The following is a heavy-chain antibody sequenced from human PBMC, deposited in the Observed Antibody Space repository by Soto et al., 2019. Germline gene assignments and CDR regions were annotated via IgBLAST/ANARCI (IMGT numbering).Heavy chain of an antibody. V-gene: IGHV1-69*13. CDR2: IIPVFGTA. CDR1: GGTFSSYA. D-gene: IGHD1-1*01. CDR3: ARGWNDFPH. Sequence: ASVKVSCKASGGTFSSYAISWVRQAPGQGLECMGGIIPVFGTANYAQKFQGRVTINADESTSTVYMELSSLRSEVTAVYYCARGWNDFPHWGQGTLVTVSS. J-gene: IGHJ1*01.